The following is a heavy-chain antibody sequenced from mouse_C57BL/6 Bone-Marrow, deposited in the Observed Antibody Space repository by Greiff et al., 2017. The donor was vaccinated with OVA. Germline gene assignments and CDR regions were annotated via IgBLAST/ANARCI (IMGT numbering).Heavy chain of an antibody. CDR2: ISYDGSN. CDR3: ARDWGYDYY. D-gene: IGHD2-4*01. V-gene: IGHV3-6*01. CDR1: GYSITSGYY. J-gene: IGHJ2*01. Sequence: EVHLVESGPGLVKPSQSLSLTCSVTGYSITSGYYWNWIRQFPGNKLEWMGYISYDGSNNYNPSLKNRISITRDTSKNQFFLQLNSVTTEDTATYYCARDWGYDYYWGQGTTLTVSS.